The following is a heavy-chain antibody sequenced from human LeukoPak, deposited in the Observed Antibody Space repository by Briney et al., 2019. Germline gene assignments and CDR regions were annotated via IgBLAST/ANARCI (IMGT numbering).Heavy chain of an antibody. CDR3: ARDSQFWSGYSWD. J-gene: IGHJ4*02. V-gene: IGHV1-2*02. D-gene: IGHD3-3*01. CDR1: GYTFTGYY. Sequence: ASVKVSCKASGYTFTGYYMHWVRQAPGQGLEWMGWINPNSGGTNYAQKFQGRVTMTRDTSISTAYMELSRLRSDDTAVYYCARDSQFWSGYSWDWGQGTLVTVSS. CDR2: INPNSGGT.